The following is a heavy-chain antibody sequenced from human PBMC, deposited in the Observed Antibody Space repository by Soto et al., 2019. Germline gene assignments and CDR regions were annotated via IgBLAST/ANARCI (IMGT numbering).Heavy chain of an antibody. V-gene: IGHV3-23*01. Sequence: EVQLLESGGGLVQPGGSLRLSYAASGFTFSSYAMSWVRQAPGKGLEWVSAISGSGGSTYYADSVKGRFTISRDNSKNTLYLQMNSLRAEDTAVYYCAKSNVRGGWGSSGYYYFDYWGQGTLVTVSS. J-gene: IGHJ4*02. CDR3: AKSNVRGGWGSSGYYYFDY. CDR2: ISGSGGST. D-gene: IGHD3-22*01. CDR1: GFTFSSYA.